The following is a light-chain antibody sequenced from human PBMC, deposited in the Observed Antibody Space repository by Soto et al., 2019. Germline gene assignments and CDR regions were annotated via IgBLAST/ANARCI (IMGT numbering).Light chain of an antibody. V-gene: IGLV6-57*02. Sequence: QSVSESPGKTVTISCTGSSGSVASNYVQWYQQRPGSVPSTVIYEDNRRPSGVPERFSGSVDSSSNSASLTISGLRPEDGADYYCQAYDSANRGVFGGGTKLTVL. CDR3: QAYDSANRGV. J-gene: IGLJ3*02. CDR2: EDN. CDR1: SGSVASNY.